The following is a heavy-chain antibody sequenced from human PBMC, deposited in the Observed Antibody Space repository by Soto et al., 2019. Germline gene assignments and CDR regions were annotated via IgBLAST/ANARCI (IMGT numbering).Heavy chain of an antibody. CDR2: ISNGGDT. V-gene: IGHV3-66*01. Sequence: EVQLVESGGGLVQPGGSLRLSCAASGLIVSSTYMSWVRQAPGKELEWVSDISNGGDTHYADSVKGRFSLSRDISTNTLHLQMSSVRVEDTAVYYCAREPRYCRGGSCSITGDAFDIWGQGTMVTVSS. CDR1: GLIVSSTY. CDR3: AREPRYCRGGSCSITGDAFDI. D-gene: IGHD2-15*01. J-gene: IGHJ3*02.